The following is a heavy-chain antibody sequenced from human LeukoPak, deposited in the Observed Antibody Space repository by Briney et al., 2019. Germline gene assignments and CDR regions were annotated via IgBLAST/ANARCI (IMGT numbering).Heavy chain of an antibody. D-gene: IGHD1-26*01. J-gene: IGHJ4*02. CDR1: RFNFIDYY. CDR3: ARQTVGVTGVGITGVFDS. V-gene: IGHV3-11*01. CDR2: ISSSGTTI. Sequence: GGSLRLSCAASRFNFIDYYMTWIRQAPGKGLEWVSSISSSGTTIDYADSVKGRFTISRDNRRKLLYLQMNSLRVEDTAVYYCARQTVGVTGVGITGVFDSWGQGTLVTVSS.